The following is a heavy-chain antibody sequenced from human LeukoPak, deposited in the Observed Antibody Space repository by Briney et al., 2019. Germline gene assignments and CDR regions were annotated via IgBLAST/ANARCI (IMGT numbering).Heavy chain of an antibody. V-gene: IGHV4-39*01. D-gene: IGHD3-10*01. J-gene: IGHJ4*02. CDR3: ARTRPNYYGSGSTLYDY. CDR1: GGSISSSSYY. Sequence: SETLSLTCTVSGGSISSSSYYWGWIRQPPGKGLEWIGSIYYSGSTYYNPSLKSRVTISVDTSKNQFSLKLSSVTAADTAVYYCARTRPNYYGSGSTLYDYWGRGTLVTVSS. CDR2: IYYSGST.